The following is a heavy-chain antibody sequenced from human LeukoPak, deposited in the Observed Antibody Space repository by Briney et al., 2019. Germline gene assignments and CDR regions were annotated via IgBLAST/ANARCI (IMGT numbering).Heavy chain of an antibody. CDR1: GYTFTGYY. Sequence: ASVKVSCKASGYTFTGYYMHWVRQAPGQGLEWMGWINPNSGGTNYAQKFQGRVTMTRDTSISTAYMELSRLRSDDTAVYYCARDWGDTAMVQPYDYWGQGTLATVSS. V-gene: IGHV1-2*02. CDR3: ARDWGDTAMVQPYDY. D-gene: IGHD5-18*01. CDR2: INPNSGGT. J-gene: IGHJ4*02.